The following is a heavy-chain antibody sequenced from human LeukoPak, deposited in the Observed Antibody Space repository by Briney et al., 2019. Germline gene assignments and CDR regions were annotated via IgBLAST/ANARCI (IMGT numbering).Heavy chain of an antibody. Sequence: SGTLSLTCAVSGGSISSSNWWSWVRQPPGKGLEWIGEIYHSGSTNYNPSLKSRVTISVDKSKNQFSLKLSSVTAADTAVYYCARDVSNYSHPNYYDSSGYAFDIWGQGTMVTVSS. D-gene: IGHD3-22*01. V-gene: IGHV4-4*02. J-gene: IGHJ3*02. CDR2: IYHSGST. CDR3: ARDVSNYSHPNYYDSSGYAFDI. CDR1: GGSISSSNW.